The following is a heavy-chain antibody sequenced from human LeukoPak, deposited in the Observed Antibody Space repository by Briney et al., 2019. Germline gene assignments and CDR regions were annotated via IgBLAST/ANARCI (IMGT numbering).Heavy chain of an antibody. CDR3: ASESIAVAGKGNDY. V-gene: IGHV4-39*01. Sequence: SETLSLTCTVSGGSISSSSYYWGWIRQPPGKGLEWIGSIYYSGSTYYNPSLKSRVTISVDTSKNQFSLKLSSVTAADMAVYYCASESIAVAGKGNDYWGQGTLVTVSS. D-gene: IGHD6-19*01. J-gene: IGHJ4*02. CDR1: GGSISSSSYY. CDR2: IYYSGST.